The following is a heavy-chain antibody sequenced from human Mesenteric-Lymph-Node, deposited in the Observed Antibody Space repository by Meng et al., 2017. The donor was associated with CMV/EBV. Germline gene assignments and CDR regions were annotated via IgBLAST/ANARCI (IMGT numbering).Heavy chain of an antibody. D-gene: IGHD5-12*01. Sequence: SCKASGYTLPRYPLHYLRQAPHPPLYWIGSITPNPAHPPSAPFFSPRFVFSLDTSVSTAYLQISSLKAEDTAVYYCARDSGYELADYWGQGTLVTVSS. CDR2: ITPNPAHP. J-gene: IGHJ4*02. CDR3: ARDSGYELADY. CDR1: GYTLPRYP. V-gene: IGHV7-4-1*02.